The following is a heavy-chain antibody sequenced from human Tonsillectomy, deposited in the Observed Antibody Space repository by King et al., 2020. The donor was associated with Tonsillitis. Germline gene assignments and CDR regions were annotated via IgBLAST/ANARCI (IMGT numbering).Heavy chain of an antibody. CDR1: GFTVSSNY. D-gene: IGHD3-3*01. CDR2: IYSGGST. CDR3: ARDAINSYYDFPYY. V-gene: IGHV3-66*01. J-gene: IGHJ4*02. Sequence: VQLVESGGGLVQPGGSLRLSCAASGFTVSSNYMTWVRQAPGKGLEWVSAIYSGGSTNYADSVKGRFTISRDNSKNTVYLQMNSLRAEDTAVYYCARDAINSYYDFPYYWGQGTLVTVSS.